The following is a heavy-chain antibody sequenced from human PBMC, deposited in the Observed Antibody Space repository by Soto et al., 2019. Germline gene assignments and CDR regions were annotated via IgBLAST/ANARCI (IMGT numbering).Heavy chain of an antibody. CDR3: ALSRIAAAGTVDY. J-gene: IGHJ4*02. CDR1: AFTFSDYY. Sequence: GGPLRLSCAASAFTFSDYYMSWIRQAPGKGLEWVSYISSSGSTIYYADSVKGRFTITKDTSKNQVVLTMTNMDPVDTATYYCALSRIAAAGTVDYWGQGTLVTVSS. CDR2: ISSSGSTI. D-gene: IGHD6-13*01. V-gene: IGHV3-11*01.